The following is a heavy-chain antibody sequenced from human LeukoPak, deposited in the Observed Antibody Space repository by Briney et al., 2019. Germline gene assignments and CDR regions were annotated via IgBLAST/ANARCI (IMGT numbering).Heavy chain of an antibody. CDR2: ISAYNGNT. D-gene: IGHD1-26*01. Sequence: ASVKVSCKASGYTFTSYGISWVRQAPGQGLDWMGWISAYNGNTNYAQKLQGRVTMTTDTSTSTAYMELRSLRSDDTAVYYCARDAPPVVGAKVHWFDPWGQGTLVTVSS. J-gene: IGHJ5*02. V-gene: IGHV1-18*01. CDR1: GYTFTSYG. CDR3: ARDAPPVVGAKVHWFDP.